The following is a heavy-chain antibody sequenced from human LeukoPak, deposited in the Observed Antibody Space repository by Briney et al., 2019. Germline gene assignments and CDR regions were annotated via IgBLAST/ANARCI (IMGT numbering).Heavy chain of an antibody. CDR1: GYTFTDTY. V-gene: IGHV1-2*02. CDR3: ARSQGGIRGVYDY. D-gene: IGHD3-10*01. CDR2: INPNTGGT. Sequence: PGASVKVSCKASGYTFTDTYMHWVRQAPGQGLEWMGCINPNTGGTIYAQKFQGRTTMTRETSISTAYMGLSRLRSDDTALYYCARSQGGIRGVYDYWGQATLVTVSS. J-gene: IGHJ4*02.